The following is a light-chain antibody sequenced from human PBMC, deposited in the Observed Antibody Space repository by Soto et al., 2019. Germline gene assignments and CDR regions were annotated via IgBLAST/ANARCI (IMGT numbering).Light chain of an antibody. CDR2: GAS. J-gene: IGKJ1*01. Sequence: EMVLTQSPGTLSLSPGERATLSCRASQSFTSRSLAWYQQKPGLAPRLLISGASNRAAGIPDRFSGSGSGTDFTLTISRLEPEDFAVYYCQQYDSSPRTFGQGTKVDIK. V-gene: IGKV3-20*01. CDR1: QSFTSRS. CDR3: QQYDSSPRT.